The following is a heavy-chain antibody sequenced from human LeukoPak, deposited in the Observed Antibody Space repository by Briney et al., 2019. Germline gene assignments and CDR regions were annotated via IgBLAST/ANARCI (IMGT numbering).Heavy chain of an antibody. J-gene: IGHJ4*02. D-gene: IGHD1-26*01. CDR2: INHSGST. CDR3: ARKSVGATRPALDY. CDR1: GGSFSGYY. V-gene: IGHV4-34*01. Sequence: SETLSLTCAVYGGSFSGYYWSWIRQPPGKGLEWIGEINHSGSTNYNPSLKSRVTISVDTSKNQFSLKLSFVTAADTAVYYCARKSVGATRPALDYWGQGTLVTVSS.